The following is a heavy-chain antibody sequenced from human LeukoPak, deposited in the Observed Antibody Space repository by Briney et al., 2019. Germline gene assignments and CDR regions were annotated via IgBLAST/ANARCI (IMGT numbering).Heavy chain of an antibody. CDR3: AKDRGAVGYDAFDI. D-gene: IGHD2-2*03. V-gene: IGHV3-30*18. CDR2: ISYDGSNK. J-gene: IGHJ3*02. CDR1: GFTFSSYG. Sequence: GGSLRLSCGASGFTFSSYGMHWVRQAPGKGLEWVAVISYDGSNKYYADSVKGRFTISRDNSKNTLYLQMNSLRAEDTAVYYCAKDRGAVGYDAFDIWGQGTMVTVSS.